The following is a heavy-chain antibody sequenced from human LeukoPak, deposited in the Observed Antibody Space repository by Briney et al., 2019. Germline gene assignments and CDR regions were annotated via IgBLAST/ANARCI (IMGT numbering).Heavy chain of an antibody. Sequence: SETLSLTCTVSGGSISSSSYYWGWIRQPPGKGLEWIGYIYYSGSTNYNPSLKSRVTISVDTSKNQFSLKLSSVTAADTAVYYCARAYGSGWSRDWGQGTLVTVSS. CDR3: ARAYGSGWSRD. J-gene: IGHJ4*02. CDR2: IYYSGST. D-gene: IGHD6-19*01. CDR1: GGSISSSSYY. V-gene: IGHV4-61*05.